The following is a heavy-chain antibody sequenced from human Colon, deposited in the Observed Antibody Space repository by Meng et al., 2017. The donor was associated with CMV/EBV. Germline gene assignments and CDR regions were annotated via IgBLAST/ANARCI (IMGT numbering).Heavy chain of an antibody. D-gene: IGHD1-1*01. V-gene: IGHV4-59*11. J-gene: IGHJ4*02. CDR1: GESMRSHY. CDR2: VYYSGSA. Sequence: GSLRLSCTVSGESMRSHYWIWIRQPPGKGLEWMGHVYYSGSATYSPSLRSRVSMSLDMSKNQFSLKLRSVTAADTAMYFCARGLGHASNNSHDYWGQGTLVTVSS. CDR3: ARGLGHASNNSHDY.